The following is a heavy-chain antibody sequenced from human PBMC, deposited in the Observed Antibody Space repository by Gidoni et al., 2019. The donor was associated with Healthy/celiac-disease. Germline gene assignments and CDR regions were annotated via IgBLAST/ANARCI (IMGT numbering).Heavy chain of an antibody. J-gene: IGHJ6*02. Sequence: QMQLVQSGPEVKKPGTSVKVSCKASGFTFPSSAVQWVRQARGQRLEWIGWIVVGSGNTNYAQKFQERVTITRDMSTSTAYMELSSLRSEDTAVYYCAADPYNDFWSGYYGMDVWGQGTTVTVSS. CDR2: IVVGSGNT. CDR1: GFTFPSSA. V-gene: IGHV1-58*01. CDR3: AADPYNDFWSGYYGMDV. D-gene: IGHD3-3*01.